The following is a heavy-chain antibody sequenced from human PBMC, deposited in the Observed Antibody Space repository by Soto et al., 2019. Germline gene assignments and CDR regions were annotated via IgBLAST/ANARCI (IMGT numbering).Heavy chain of an antibody. Sequence: EVQLLESGGGLVQPGGSLRLSCAASGFTFSSYAMTWVRQAPGKGLEWVSAISGSGGSTYYADSVKGRFTISRDNSKNTQYLKMNSRRAEDTAVYYRAKDHVHGGWLRVYFEYWGQGTLVTVSS. CDR3: AKDHVHGGWLRVYFEY. CDR1: GFTFSSYA. CDR2: ISGSGGST. V-gene: IGHV3-23*01. D-gene: IGHD6-19*01. J-gene: IGHJ4*02.